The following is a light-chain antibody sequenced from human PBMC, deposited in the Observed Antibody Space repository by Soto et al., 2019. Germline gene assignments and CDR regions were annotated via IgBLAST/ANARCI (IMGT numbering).Light chain of an antibody. V-gene: IGKV1-39*01. CDR3: QQSSSTPPT. Sequence: DIQMTQSPSSLSASVGDRVTITCRASQSIGTSLNWYQQKPGKAPKLLIYGVFSLQSGVPSRFSGSGSGTDFTLTISSLQPEDFAVYYCQQSSSTPPTFVQGTKVEI. J-gene: IGKJ2*01. CDR1: QSIGTS. CDR2: GVF.